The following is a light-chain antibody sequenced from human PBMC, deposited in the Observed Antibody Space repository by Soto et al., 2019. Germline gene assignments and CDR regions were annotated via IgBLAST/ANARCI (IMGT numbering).Light chain of an antibody. Sequence: QSVLTQPPSASGTPGQRVTISCSGDSSSIERNTVSWYQQLPGMAPKLLIYGNDQRPSGVPDRFSGSKSGTSASLAISGLQSEDEADYYCATWDDSLIGSVFGTGTKVTVL. CDR1: SSSIERNT. V-gene: IGLV1-44*01. CDR2: GND. J-gene: IGLJ1*01. CDR3: ATWDDSLIGSV.